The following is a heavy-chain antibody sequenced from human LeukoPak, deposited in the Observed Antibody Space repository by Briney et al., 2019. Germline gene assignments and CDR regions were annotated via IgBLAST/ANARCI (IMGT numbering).Heavy chain of an antibody. J-gene: IGHJ6*02. V-gene: IGHV3-30*18. CDR1: GFTFSSYG. CDR3: AKEHTYSSSWYDYYYGMDV. Sequence: GRSLGLSCAASGFTFSSYGMHWVRQAPGKGLEWVAVIPYDGSNKYYADSVKGRFTISRDNSKNTLYLQMNSLRAEDTAVYYCAKEHTYSSSWYDYYYGMDVWGQGTTVTVSS. D-gene: IGHD6-13*01. CDR2: IPYDGSNK.